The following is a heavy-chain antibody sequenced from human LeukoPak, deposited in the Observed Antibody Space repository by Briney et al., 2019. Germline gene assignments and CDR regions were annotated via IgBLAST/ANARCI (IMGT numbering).Heavy chain of an antibody. J-gene: IGHJ6*03. D-gene: IGHD1-26*01. CDR2: ISVYNGNT. CDR3: ARDKVGATGYYYYYMDV. Sequence: ASVKVSCKASGYTFTSYGISWVRQAPGQGLEWMGWISVYNGNTKYAHKLQGRVTMTTDTSTNTAYMELRSLRSDDTAVYYCARDKVGATGYYYYYMDVWGKGTTVTVSS. V-gene: IGHV1-18*01. CDR1: GYTFTSYG.